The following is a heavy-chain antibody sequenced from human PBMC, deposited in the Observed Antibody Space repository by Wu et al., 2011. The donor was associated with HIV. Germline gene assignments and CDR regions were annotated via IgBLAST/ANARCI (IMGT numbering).Heavy chain of an antibody. J-gene: IGHJ3*02. D-gene: IGHD3-16*01. CDR1: GYTFTGYY. Sequence: QVQLVQSGAEVKKPGASVKVSCKASGYTFTGYYMHWVRQAPGQGLEWMGWINPNSGGTKYVQKFQGRVSMTRDTSISTVYMELSRLRSDDTAVYYCARDGGSPEWAMLFDIWGQGTMVTVSS. V-gene: IGHV1-2*02. CDR2: INPNSGGT. CDR3: ARDGGSPEWAMLFDI.